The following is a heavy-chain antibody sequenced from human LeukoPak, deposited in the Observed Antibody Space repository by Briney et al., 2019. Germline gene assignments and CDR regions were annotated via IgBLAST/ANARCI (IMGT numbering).Heavy chain of an antibody. J-gene: IGHJ4*02. CDR2: ISAYNGNT. CDR1: GYTFTSYG. CDR3: ASPGDGYSPLFDY. D-gene: IGHD5-24*01. Sequence: ASVKVSCKASGYTFTSYGISWVRQAPGQGLEWMGWISAYNGNTNYAQKFQGRVTITADESTSTAYMELSSLRSEDTAVYYCASPGDGYSPLFDYWGQGTLVTVSS. V-gene: IGHV1-18*01.